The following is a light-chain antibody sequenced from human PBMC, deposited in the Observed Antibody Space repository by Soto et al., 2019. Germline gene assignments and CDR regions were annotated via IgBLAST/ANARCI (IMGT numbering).Light chain of an antibody. Sequence: QSVLTKPPSASGTPGQRVTISCSGSSSNIGSNYEYWYQQLPGTAPKLLIYRNNQRPSGVPDRFSGSKSGTSASLAISGLRSEDEADYYCAAWDDSLSGYVFGTGTKVTVL. J-gene: IGLJ1*01. V-gene: IGLV1-47*01. CDR2: RNN. CDR1: SSNIGSNY. CDR3: AAWDDSLSGYV.